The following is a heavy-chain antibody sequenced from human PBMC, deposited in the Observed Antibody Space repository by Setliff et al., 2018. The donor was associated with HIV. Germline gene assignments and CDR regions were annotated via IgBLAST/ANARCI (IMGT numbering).Heavy chain of an antibody. CDR1: GYTFTSYA. Sequence: ASVKVSCKASGYTFTSYAMNWVRQAPGQGLEWMGWINTNTGNPTYAQGFPGRFVFSLDTSVSTAYLQISRLKAEDTAVYYCARDPANSGGWDWGQGTLVSVCS. J-gene: IGHJ4*02. V-gene: IGHV7-4-1*02. CDR2: INTNTGNP. CDR3: ARDPANSGGWD. D-gene: IGHD6-19*01.